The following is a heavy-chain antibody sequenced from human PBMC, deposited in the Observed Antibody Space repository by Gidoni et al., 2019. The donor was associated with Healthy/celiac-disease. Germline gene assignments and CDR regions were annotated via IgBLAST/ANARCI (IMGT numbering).Heavy chain of an antibody. V-gene: IGHV3-30-3*01. CDR3: ARDGRGGYDYSTFDY. J-gene: IGHJ4*02. CDR2: ISYDGSNN. CDR1: A. D-gene: IGHD5-12*01. Sequence: ALHWVRQAPGKGLEWVAVISYDGSNNYYADSVKGRFTISRDNSKNTLYLQMNSLRAEDTAVYYCARDGRGGYDYSTFDYWGQGTLVTVSS.